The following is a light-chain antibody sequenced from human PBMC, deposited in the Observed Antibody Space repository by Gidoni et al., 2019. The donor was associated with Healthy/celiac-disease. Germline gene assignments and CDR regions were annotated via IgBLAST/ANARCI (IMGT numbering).Light chain of an antibody. CDR3: QQYNSYL. Sequence: DIQMTQSPSTLSASVGDRVTITCRAIQSISSRLAWYQQKPGKAPKLLIYKASSLESGVPSRFSGSGSGTEFTLTISSLQPDDFATYYCQQYNSYLFGHXTKVDIK. CDR2: KAS. J-gene: IGKJ3*01. CDR1: QSISSR. V-gene: IGKV1-5*03.